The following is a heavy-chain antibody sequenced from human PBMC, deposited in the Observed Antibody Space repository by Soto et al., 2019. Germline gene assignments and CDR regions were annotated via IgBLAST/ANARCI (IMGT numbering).Heavy chain of an antibody. V-gene: IGHV3-21*01. D-gene: IGHD3-9*01. CDR2: ISSSSSYI. CDR1: GFTFSSYS. CDR3: ARASWDYDILTAAVDY. J-gene: IGHJ4*02. Sequence: NLGGSLRLSCAASGFTFSSYSMNWVRQAPGKGLEWVSSISSSSSYIYYADSVKGRFTISRDNAKNSLYLQMNSLRAEDTAVYYCARASWDYDILTAAVDYWGQGTLVTVSS.